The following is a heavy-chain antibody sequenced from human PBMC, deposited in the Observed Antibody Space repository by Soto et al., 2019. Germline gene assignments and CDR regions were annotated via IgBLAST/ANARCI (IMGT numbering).Heavy chain of an antibody. D-gene: IGHD3-10*01. CDR2: FDPEDGET. CDR3: ASSDGYYYGSGISPFDS. J-gene: IGHJ5*01. Sequence: ASVKVSCKVSGYTLTELSMHWVRQAPGKGLEWMGGFDPEDGETIYAQKFQGRVTMTEDTSTDTAYMELSSLRSEDTAVYYCASSDGYYYGSGISPFDSWGQGTLVTVSS. V-gene: IGHV1-24*01. CDR1: GYTLTELS.